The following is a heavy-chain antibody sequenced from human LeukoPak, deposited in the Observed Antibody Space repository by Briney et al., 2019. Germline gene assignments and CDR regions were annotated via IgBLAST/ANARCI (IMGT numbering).Heavy chain of an antibody. V-gene: IGHV1-46*01. J-gene: IGHJ6*02. CDR1: GYTFTSYY. D-gene: IGHD3-10*01. Sequence: ASVKVSCKASGYTFTSYYMHWVRQAPGQGLEWMGIINPSGGSTSYAQKFQGRLTMTRDTSTSTVYMELSSLRSEDTAVYYCARDEITMVRGVIWNYYYYGMDVWGQGTTVTVSS. CDR2: INPSGGST. CDR3: ARDEITMVRGVIWNYYYYGMDV.